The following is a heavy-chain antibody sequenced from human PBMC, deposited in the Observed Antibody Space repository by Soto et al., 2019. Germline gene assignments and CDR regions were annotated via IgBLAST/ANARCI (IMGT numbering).Heavy chain of an antibody. Sequence: SGPTLVNPTQTLTLTCTFSGFSLTTSGMCVSWVRQPPGKAPEWLALINWGDDKYYTTSLKTRLTIARDTSKNQVVLTVTNMDPVDTATYYCVRTAYSSGWYGYLGMDVWGQGTTVTVS. V-gene: IGHV2-70*20. J-gene: IGHJ6*02. CDR3: VRTAYSSGWYGYLGMDV. CDR1: GFSLTTSGMC. CDR2: INWGDDK. D-gene: IGHD6-19*01.